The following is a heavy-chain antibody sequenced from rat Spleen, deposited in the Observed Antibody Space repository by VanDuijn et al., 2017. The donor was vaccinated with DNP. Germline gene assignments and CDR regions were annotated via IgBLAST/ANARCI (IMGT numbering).Heavy chain of an antibody. V-gene: IGHV5S13*01. CDR2: IRTGGGTP. D-gene: IGHD1-12*01. CDR3: ARHRTIMPYYYAMDA. Sequence: EVQLVESGGGLVQPGRSLKLSCAASGFTFSNYGMAWVRQTPTKGLEWVASIRTGGGTPYYRDSVKGRFTISRDNAQSTLYLQMDSLRSEDTATYYCARHRTIMPYYYAMDAWGQGASVTVSS. CDR1: GFTFSNYG. J-gene: IGHJ4*01.